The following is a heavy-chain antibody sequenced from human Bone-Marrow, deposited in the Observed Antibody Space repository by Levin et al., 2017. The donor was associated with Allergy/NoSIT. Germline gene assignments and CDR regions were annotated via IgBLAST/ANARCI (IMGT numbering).Heavy chain of an antibody. CDR1: GFTFSSYA. V-gene: IGHV3-23*01. Sequence: PGGSLRLSCVASGFTFSSYAMSWVRQAPGQGLEWVSPTVGSVGKTFFADSVKGRFTVSRDDSKNMLYLHMDSLRAEDTALYYCARGVFYGGYGVIAADDWRQGTMVNVSS. D-gene: IGHD2-21*01. CDR2: TVGSVGKT. CDR3: ARGVFYGGYGVIAADD. J-gene: IGHJ3*01.